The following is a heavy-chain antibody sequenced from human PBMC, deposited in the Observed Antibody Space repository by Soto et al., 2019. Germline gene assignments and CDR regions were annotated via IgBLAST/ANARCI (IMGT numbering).Heavy chain of an antibody. CDR1: GGSISSYY. CDR2: IYYSGCT. V-gene: IGHV4-59*01. D-gene: IGHD6-19*01. J-gene: IGHJ5*02. Sequence: SETLSLTCTVSGGSISSYYWSWIRQPPGKGLEWIGYIYYSGCTNYNPSLKSRVTISVDTSKNQFSLKLSSVTAADTAVYYCARVSIAVAGNWFDPWGQGTLVTVSS. CDR3: ARVSIAVAGNWFDP.